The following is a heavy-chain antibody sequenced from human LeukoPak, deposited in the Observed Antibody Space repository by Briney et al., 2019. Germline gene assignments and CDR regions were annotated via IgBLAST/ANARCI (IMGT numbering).Heavy chain of an antibody. V-gene: IGHV3-7*01. CDR1: GFTFSSYW. J-gene: IGHJ3*02. CDR2: IKQDGSEK. CDR3: AREPSYYDKAFDI. Sequence: GGSLRLSCAASGFTFSSYWMSWVRQAPGKGLEWVANIKQDGSEKYYVDSVKGRFTISRDNAKNSLYLQMNSLRAEDTAVYYCAREPSYYDKAFDIWGQGTMATVSS. D-gene: IGHD3-22*01.